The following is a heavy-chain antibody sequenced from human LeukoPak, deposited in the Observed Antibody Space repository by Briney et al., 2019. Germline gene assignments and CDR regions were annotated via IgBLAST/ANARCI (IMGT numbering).Heavy chain of an antibody. V-gene: IGHV3-23*01. CDR1: GFTFSSYA. Sequence: PGGSLRLSCAASGFTFSSYAMSWVRKAPGKGLEWVSAISGSGGSTYYADSVKGRFTISRDNSKNTLYLQMNSLRAEDTAVYYCAKADAGYYRPLDYWGQGTLVTVSS. J-gene: IGHJ4*02. CDR2: ISGSGGST. CDR3: AKADAGYYRPLDY. D-gene: IGHD3-9*01.